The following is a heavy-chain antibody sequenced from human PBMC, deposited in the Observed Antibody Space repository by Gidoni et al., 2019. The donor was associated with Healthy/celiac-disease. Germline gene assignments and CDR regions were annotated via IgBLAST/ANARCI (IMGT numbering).Heavy chain of an antibody. J-gene: IGHJ5*02. Sequence: QVQLQQWGAGLLKPSETLSLTCAVYGGSFSGSSWSWSRQPPGKGLEWIGEINHSGSTNYNPSLKSRVTISVDTSKNQFSLKLSSVTAADTAVYYCARGPGFLEWLFIRGGWFDPWGQGTLVTVSS. CDR1: GGSFSGSS. V-gene: IGHV4-34*01. CDR2: INHSGST. CDR3: ARGPGFLEWLFIRGGWFDP. D-gene: IGHD3-3*01.